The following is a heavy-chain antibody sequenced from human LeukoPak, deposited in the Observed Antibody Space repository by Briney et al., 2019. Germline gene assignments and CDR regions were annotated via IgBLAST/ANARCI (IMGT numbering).Heavy chain of an antibody. CDR3: ARPRRAERDEDF. D-gene: IGHD1-1*01. CDR2: INPGDTNI. Sequence: GESLKISCKSSGYSFANYWIGWVRQVPGKGLEWVAMINPGDTNIAYSPSFQAQVTISADRSISTAYLQWSSLKASDTAIYYCARPRRAERDEDFWGQGTLVTVSS. V-gene: IGHV5-51*01. J-gene: IGHJ4*02. CDR1: GYSFANYW.